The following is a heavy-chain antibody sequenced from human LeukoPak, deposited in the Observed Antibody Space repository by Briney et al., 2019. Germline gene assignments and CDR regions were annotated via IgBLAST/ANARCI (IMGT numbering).Heavy chain of an antibody. CDR3: ARDLSGAVAGTVDY. Sequence: GGSLRLSCAASGFTFSSYSMNWVRQAPGKGLEWVSYISSSSSTIYYADSVKGRFTISRDNAKNSLYLQMNSLRAEDTAVYYCARDLSGAVAGTVDYWGQGTLVTVSS. CDR1: GFTFSSYS. V-gene: IGHV3-48*04. J-gene: IGHJ4*02. D-gene: IGHD6-19*01. CDR2: ISSSSSTI.